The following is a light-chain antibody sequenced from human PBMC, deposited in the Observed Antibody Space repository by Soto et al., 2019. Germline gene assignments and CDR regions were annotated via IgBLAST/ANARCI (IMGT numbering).Light chain of an antibody. Sequence: QSVLTQPPSVSEAPGQRVTISCTGSSSNIGAGYDVHWYQQLPGTAPKLLIYGNSNRPSGVPDRFSGSKSGTSASLAITGLQAEDEADYYCQAYASSLTEVFGTGTKLTVL. CDR2: GNS. CDR3: QAYASSLTEV. V-gene: IGLV1-40*01. J-gene: IGLJ1*01. CDR1: SSNIGAGYD.